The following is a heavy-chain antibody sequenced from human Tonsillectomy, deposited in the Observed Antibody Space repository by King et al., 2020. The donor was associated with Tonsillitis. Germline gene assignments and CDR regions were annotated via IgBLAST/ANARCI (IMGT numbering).Heavy chain of an antibody. D-gene: IGHD2-21*01. CDR1: GFTFDTYG. CDR2: TWYDGSNK. V-gene: IGHV3-33*01. CDR3: ARDLCGGDCYSFDY. J-gene: IGHJ4*02. Sequence: VQLVESGGGVVQPGRSLRLSCAASGFTFDTYGMHWVRQAPGKGLEWVAITWYDGSNKDYGDSVKGRFFISRDNPKNTLYLQMNSLRVEDTAVYYCARDLCGGDCYSFDYWGQGTLVTVSS.